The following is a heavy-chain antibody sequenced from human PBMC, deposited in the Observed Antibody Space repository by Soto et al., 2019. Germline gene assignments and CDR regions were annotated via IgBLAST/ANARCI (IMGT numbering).Heavy chain of an antibody. CDR2: ISGSGGRT. J-gene: IGHJ3*02. V-gene: IGHV3-23*01. D-gene: IGHD3-16*01. CDR1: GFPFSSYA. Sequence: GGSLRLSCVASGFPFSSYAMSWVRQTPGKGLEWVSGISGSGGRTYYADSVKGQFTISRDNSNNTLSLQMHTLRVEDTAVYFCAKGGYYSLFDIWGQGTMVTVSS. CDR3: AKGGYYSLFDI.